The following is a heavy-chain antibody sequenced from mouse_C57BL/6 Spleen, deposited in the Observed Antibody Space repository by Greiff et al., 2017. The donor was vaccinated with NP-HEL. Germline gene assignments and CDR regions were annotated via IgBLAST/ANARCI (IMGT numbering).Heavy chain of an antibody. Sequence: QVQLQQPGAELVRPGSSVKLSCKASGYTFTSYWMHWVKQRPIQGLEWIGNIDPSDSETHYNQKFKDKATLTVDKSSSTAYMQLKSLTSEDSAVYYCARSAPITTVVGGAMDYWGQGTSVTVSS. V-gene: IGHV1-52*01. CDR2: IDPSDSET. D-gene: IGHD1-1*01. J-gene: IGHJ4*01. CDR1: GYTFTSYW. CDR3: ARSAPITTVVGGAMDY.